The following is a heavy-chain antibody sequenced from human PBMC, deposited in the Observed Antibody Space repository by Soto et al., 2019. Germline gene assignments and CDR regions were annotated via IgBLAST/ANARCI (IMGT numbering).Heavy chain of an antibody. CDR1: GFSLSTSGVG. J-gene: IGHJ5*02. CDR3: APTLPDMVRGVIWRPQVNWFDP. Sequence: QITLKESGPTLVKPTQTLTLTCTFSGFSLSTSGVGVGWIRQPPGKALEWLALIYWDDDKRYSPSLKSRLTITKDTSKNQVVLTMTNMDPVDTATYYCAPTLPDMVRGVIWRPQVNWFDPWGQGTLVTVSS. D-gene: IGHD3-10*01. CDR2: IYWDDDK. V-gene: IGHV2-5*02.